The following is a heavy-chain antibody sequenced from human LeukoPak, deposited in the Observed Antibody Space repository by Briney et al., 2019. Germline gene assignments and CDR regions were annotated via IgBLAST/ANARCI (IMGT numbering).Heavy chain of an antibody. CDR3: ARDGAVLSSGWYYFDY. CDR1: GFTFSSYS. J-gene: IGHJ4*02. Sequence: GGSLRLSCAASGFTFSSYSMNWVRQAPGKGLEWVSSISSSSSYIYYADSVKGRFTISRDNAKNSLYLQMNSLRAEDTAVYYCARDGAVLSSGWYYFDYWGQGTLVTVSS. V-gene: IGHV3-21*01. D-gene: IGHD6-19*01. CDR2: ISSSSSYI.